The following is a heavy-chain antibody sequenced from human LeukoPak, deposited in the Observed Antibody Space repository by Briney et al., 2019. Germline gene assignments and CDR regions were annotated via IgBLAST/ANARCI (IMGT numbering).Heavy chain of an antibody. J-gene: IGHJ3*02. CDR2: MNQDGAEK. V-gene: IGHV3-7*01. CDR1: GFAFSSHY. Sequence: GGSLRLSCVASGFAFSSHYMTSVRQAPGKGLEWVAIMNQDGAEKTYVDSVKGRFTISRDNAKNSLYLQMDSLRAEDTAVYYCARDPEWGALDIWGQGTMVTVSS. D-gene: IGHD3-3*01. CDR3: ARDPEWGALDI.